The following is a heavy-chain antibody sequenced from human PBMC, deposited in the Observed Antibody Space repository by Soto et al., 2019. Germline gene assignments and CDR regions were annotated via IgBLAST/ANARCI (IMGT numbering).Heavy chain of an antibody. V-gene: IGHV4-38-2*01. D-gene: IGHD2-15*01. CDR2: IFHGGNT. J-gene: IGHJ3*01. Sequence: SETLSLTCAVSGFFISGGNYWGWIRKPPGKGLEWIGSIFHGGNTYYNPSLKSRVTVSVDMSKNQFSLKLNSVTAADTAVYYCARARWYDAFDVWGQGTVVTVSS. CDR3: ARARWYDAFDV. CDR1: GFFISGGNY.